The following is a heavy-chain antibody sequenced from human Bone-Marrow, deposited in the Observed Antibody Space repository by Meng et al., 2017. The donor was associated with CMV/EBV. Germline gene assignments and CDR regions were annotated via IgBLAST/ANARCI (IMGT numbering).Heavy chain of an antibody. D-gene: IGHD2-2*01. CDR2: INPSGGSK. V-gene: IGHV1-46*01. J-gene: IGHJ3*02. CDR3: ATGVVEAVPAATGGADSFDI. Sequence: ASVKVSCKASGDTFTSYFMHWVRQDPGQGLEWMGLINPSGGSKRYGQKFQDRVTMIRDTSTSTVYMELSSLTTEDTAIYYCATGVVEAVPAATGGADSFDIWGQGTMVTVSS. CDR1: GDTFTSYF.